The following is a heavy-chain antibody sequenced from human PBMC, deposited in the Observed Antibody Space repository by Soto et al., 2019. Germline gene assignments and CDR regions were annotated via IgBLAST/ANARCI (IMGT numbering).Heavy chain of an antibody. V-gene: IGHV4-34*01. D-gene: IGHD5-12*01. CDR3: ARGARLGYYGMDV. J-gene: IGHJ6*04. CDR1: GGSFSGYY. CDR2: INHSGST. Sequence: SETLSLTFAVYGGSFSGYYWSWIRQPPGKGLEWIGEINHSGSTNYNPSLKSRVTISVDTSKNQFSLKLSSVTAADTAVYYCARGARLGYYGMDVWGKGTTVTVS.